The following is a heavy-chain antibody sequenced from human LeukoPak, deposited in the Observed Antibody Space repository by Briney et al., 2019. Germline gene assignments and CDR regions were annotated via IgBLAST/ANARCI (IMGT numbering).Heavy chain of an antibody. CDR2: INPSGGST. J-gene: IGHJ3*02. CDR1: GYTFTSYD. Sequence: ASVKVSCKASGYTFTSYDINWVRQATGQGLEWMGIINPSGGSTSYAQKFQGRVTMTRDMSTSTVYMELSSLRSEDTAVYYCARGHYYFNGAFDIWGQGTMVTVSS. CDR3: ARGHYYFNGAFDI. D-gene: IGHD3-10*01. V-gene: IGHV1-46*01.